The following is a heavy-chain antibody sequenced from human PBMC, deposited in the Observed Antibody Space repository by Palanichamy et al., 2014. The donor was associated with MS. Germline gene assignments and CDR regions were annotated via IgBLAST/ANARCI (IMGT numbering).Heavy chain of an antibody. CDR2: ISYSGST. J-gene: IGHJ5*02. D-gene: IGHD4-17*01. Sequence: QVQLQESGPGLVKPSETLSLTCIVSGGSVNSGSHYWSWIRQAPGKGLEWIGYISYSGSTNYNPSLKSRVTILVDTSKNQVSLRLSSVTAADTAVYYCANYDDYGWGRFDPWGQGTLVTVSS. CDR1: GGSVNSGSHY. V-gene: IGHV4-61*01. CDR3: ANYDDYGWGRFDP.